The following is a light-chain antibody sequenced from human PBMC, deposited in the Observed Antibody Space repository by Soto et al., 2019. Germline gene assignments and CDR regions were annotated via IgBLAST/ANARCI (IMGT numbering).Light chain of an antibody. CDR3: QQSYSGT. Sequence: PSTLTGSVGDRVTITCRASQTISSWVAWYQQKPGKAPKLLIYKASTLKSGVPSRFSGSGSGTDFTLTISSLQPEDFATYYCQQSYSGTFGQGTKVDIK. CDR1: QTISSW. CDR2: KAS. J-gene: IGKJ1*01. V-gene: IGKV1-5*03.